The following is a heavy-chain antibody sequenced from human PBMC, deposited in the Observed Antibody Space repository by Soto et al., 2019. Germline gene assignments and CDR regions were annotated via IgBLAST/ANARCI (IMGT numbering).Heavy chain of an antibody. CDR3: ARVPYCSGDSCYSFDY. Sequence: PGESLKISCKGSGYSFTSYWIGWVRQMPGKGLEWMGIIYPGDSDTRYSPSFQGQVTISADKSISTAYLQWSSLKASDTAMYYCARVPYCSGDSCYSFDYWGQGTLVTVSS. J-gene: IGHJ4*02. CDR1: GYSFTSYW. V-gene: IGHV5-51*01. CDR2: IYPGDSDT. D-gene: IGHD2-15*01.